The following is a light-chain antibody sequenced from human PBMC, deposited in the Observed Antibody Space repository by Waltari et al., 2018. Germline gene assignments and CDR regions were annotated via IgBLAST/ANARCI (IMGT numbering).Light chain of an antibody. V-gene: IGLV2-14*03. CDR3: SSYISSDTLEL. Sequence: HSALTQPASVSGSPGQSLTISCTGTSSDVGGYHYVSWYQHHPGKAPNLMIYDVRKPPSGVSKRCSGPKVGNTAPLTISGLQAEDEADYYCSSYISSDTLELFGGGTSLTVL. CDR2: DVR. J-gene: IGLJ2*01. CDR1: SSDVGGYHY.